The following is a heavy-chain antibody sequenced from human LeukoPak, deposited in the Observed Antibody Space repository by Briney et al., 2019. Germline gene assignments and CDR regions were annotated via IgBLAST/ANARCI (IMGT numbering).Heavy chain of an antibody. Sequence: ASVKVSCKASGYTFTSYYMHWVRQAPGQGLEWMGIINPSGGSTSYAQKFQGRVTMTRDMSTSTVYMELSSLRSEDTAVYYCARVPRDCSSTSCYHFDYWGQGTLVTASS. CDR3: ARVPRDCSSTSCYHFDY. CDR2: INPSGGST. D-gene: IGHD2-2*01. CDR1: GYTFTSYY. J-gene: IGHJ4*02. V-gene: IGHV1-46*01.